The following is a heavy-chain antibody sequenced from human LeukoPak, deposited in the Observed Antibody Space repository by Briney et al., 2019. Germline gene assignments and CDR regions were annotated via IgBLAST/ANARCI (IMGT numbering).Heavy chain of an antibody. CDR1: GFTFSSYG. J-gene: IGHJ4*02. CDR3: ASTSWQPPFDY. Sequence: GGSLRLSCAASGFTFSSYGMHWVRQAPGKGLEWVAVISYDGSNKYYADSVKGRFTISRDNSKNKLYLQMNSLRAEDTGVYYCASTSWQPPFDYWGQGTLVTVSS. CDR2: ISYDGSNK. D-gene: IGHD2-2*01. V-gene: IGHV3-30*03.